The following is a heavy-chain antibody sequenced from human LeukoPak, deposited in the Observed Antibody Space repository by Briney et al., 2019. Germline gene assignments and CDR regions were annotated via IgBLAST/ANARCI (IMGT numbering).Heavy chain of an antibody. D-gene: IGHD3-9*01. Sequence: PSETLSLTCAVYGGPFSGYYWSWIRQPPGKGLEWIGEINHSGSTNYNPSLKSRVTISVDTSKNQFSLKLSSVTAADTAVYYCARRYFSYYYYMDVWGKGTTVTVSS. CDR2: INHSGST. J-gene: IGHJ6*03. CDR3: ARRYFSYYYYMDV. CDR1: GGPFSGYY. V-gene: IGHV4-34*01.